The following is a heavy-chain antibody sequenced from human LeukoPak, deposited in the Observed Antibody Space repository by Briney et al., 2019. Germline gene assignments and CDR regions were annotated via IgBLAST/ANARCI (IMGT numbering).Heavy chain of an antibody. CDR1: GGSISSHY. CDR2: IYYSGST. D-gene: IGHD2-2*01. Sequence: PSETLSLTCTVSGGSISSHYWSWIRQPPGKGLEWIGYIYYSGSTNYNPSLKSRVTISVDTSKNQFSLKLSSVTAADTAVYYCARGLCSSTSCSPPYFDYWGQGTLVTVSS. V-gene: IGHV4-59*11. CDR3: ARGLCSSTSCSPPYFDY. J-gene: IGHJ4*02.